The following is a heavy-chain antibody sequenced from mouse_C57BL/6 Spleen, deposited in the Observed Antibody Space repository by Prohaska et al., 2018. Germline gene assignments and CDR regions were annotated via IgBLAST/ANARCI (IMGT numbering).Heavy chain of an antibody. CDR3: ACGVFDV. CDR1: GYLFTSHW. Sequence: SVKLSCKASGYLFTSHWMHWVKQRTGQSLEWIGEIDPYDSYTNYNQKFKGKGTLTVDKGTRTATLQLSSLTSEESAVYYCACGVFDVWVTRTTVTVSS. V-gene: IGHV1-69*02. D-gene: IGHD1-1*02. CDR2: IDPYDSYT. J-gene: IGHJ1*03.